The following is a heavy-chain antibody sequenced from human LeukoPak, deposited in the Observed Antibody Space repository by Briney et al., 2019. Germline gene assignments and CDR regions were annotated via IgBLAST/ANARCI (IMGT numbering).Heavy chain of an antibody. CDR1: GFIFSNYA. CDR3: ARALIAAAGTGAFDI. V-gene: IGHV3-21*01. Sequence: GRSLRLSCAASGFIFSNYAMHWVRQAPGKGLEWVSSIISGSSYTFYADSVKGRFTISRDNAKNSLYLQMNSLRAEDTALYYCARALIAAAGTGAFDIWGQGTKVTVSS. J-gene: IGHJ3*02. CDR2: IISGSSYT. D-gene: IGHD6-13*01.